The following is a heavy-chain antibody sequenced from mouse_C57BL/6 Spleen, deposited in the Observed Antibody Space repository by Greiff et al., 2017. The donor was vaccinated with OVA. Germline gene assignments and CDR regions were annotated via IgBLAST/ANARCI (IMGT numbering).Heavy chain of an antibody. D-gene: IGHD2-4*01. J-gene: IGHJ3*01. CDR3: ARGLRREGFAY. CDR1: GYTFTSYD. V-gene: IGHV1-85*01. Sequence: VQLQQSGPELVKPGASVKLSCKASGYTFTSYDINWVKQRSGQGLEWIGWFYPSGGSIKYNEKFKGKATLTVDTSSSTAYMELQSLPSADSAVYFCARGLRREGFAYWGQGTLVTVSA. CDR2: FYPSGGSI.